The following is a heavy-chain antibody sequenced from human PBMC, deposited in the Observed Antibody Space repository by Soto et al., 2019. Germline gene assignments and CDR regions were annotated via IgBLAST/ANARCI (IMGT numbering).Heavy chain of an antibody. V-gene: IGHV3-74*01. CDR1: GFNFRDFW. J-gene: IGHJ4*02. Sequence: GGSLRLSCEASGFNFRDFWMHWVRQPPGKGPEWVANIPSDGRDVSYADSVRGRFTISRDDARNTLCLQMSDVRVEDTAIYYCTRDDSGLGIDYWGQGTQVTVSS. CDR2: IPSDGRDV. D-gene: IGHD1-26*01. CDR3: TRDDSGLGIDY.